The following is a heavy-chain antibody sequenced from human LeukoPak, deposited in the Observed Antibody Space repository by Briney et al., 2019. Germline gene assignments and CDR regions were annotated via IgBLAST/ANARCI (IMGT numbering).Heavy chain of an antibody. CDR3: ARVAHYDFWSGYPYYYYYYMDV. D-gene: IGHD3-3*01. Sequence: GASVKVSCKASGYTFTSYYMHWVRQAPGQGLEWMGIINPSGGSTSYAQKFQGRVTMTRDTSTSTVYMELSSLRSEDTAVYYCARVAHYDFWSGYPYYYYYYMDVWGKGTTVTVSS. CDR2: INPSGGST. V-gene: IGHV1-46*01. CDR1: GYTFTSYY. J-gene: IGHJ6*03.